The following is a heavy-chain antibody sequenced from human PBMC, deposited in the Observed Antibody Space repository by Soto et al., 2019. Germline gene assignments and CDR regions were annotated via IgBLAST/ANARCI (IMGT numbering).Heavy chain of an antibody. CDR1: GGSISSGDYY. V-gene: IGHV4-30-4*01. CDR2: IYYSGST. Sequence: SETLSLTCTVSGGSISSGDYYWSWIRQPPGKGLEWIGYIYYSGSTYYNPSLKSRVTISVDKSKNQFSLRLTYVTAADTGIYFCAREVPGLREVNRNWFDPWGQGTLVTVSS. CDR3: AREVPGLREVNRNWFDP. J-gene: IGHJ5*02. D-gene: IGHD3-10*01.